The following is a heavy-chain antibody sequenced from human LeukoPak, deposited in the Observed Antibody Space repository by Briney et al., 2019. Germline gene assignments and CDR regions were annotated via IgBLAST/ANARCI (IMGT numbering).Heavy chain of an antibody. J-gene: IGHJ4*02. Sequence: GGSLRLSCAASAFTFSSYSMTWVRQAPGKGLEWVSSISSSSSYIYYADSVKGRFTISRDNAKNSLYLQMNSLRAEDTAVYYCARGGYYYDSSGYYKSVDYWGQGTLVTVSS. CDR2: ISSSSSYI. CDR1: AFTFSSYS. D-gene: IGHD3-22*01. CDR3: ARGGYYYDSSGYYKSVDY. V-gene: IGHV3-21*01.